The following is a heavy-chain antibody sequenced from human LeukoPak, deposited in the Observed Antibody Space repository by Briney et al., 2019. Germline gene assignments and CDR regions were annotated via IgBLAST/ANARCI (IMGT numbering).Heavy chain of an antibody. J-gene: IGHJ4*02. CDR1: GYSINSGYY. CDR3: ARVSLVISLFDY. V-gene: IGHV4-38-2*02. Sequence: SETLSLTCTVSGYSINSGYYWGWIRQPPGKGLEWIGSIYHSGSTYYNPSLKSRVTISVDTSKNQFSLKLSSVTAADTAVYYCARVSLVISLFDYWGQGTLVTVSS. D-gene: IGHD3-10*01. CDR2: IYHSGST.